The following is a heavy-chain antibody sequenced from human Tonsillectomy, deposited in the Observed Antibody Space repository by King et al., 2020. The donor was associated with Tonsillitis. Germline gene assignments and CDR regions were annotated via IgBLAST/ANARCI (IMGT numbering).Heavy chain of an antibody. V-gene: IGHV4-39*07. CDR1: GGSISSGTYY. J-gene: IGHJ3*02. D-gene: IGHD3-22*01. CDR3: ARRPENYYDSSGYYHPVGAFDI. CDR2: IYYGGST. Sequence: QLQESGPGLVKPSETLSLTCTVSGGSISSGTYYWGWIRQPPGKGLEWIGSIYYGGSTYYNPSLKSRVTISVDTSKNQVSLKLNSVTAADTAVYYCARRPENYYDSSGYYHPVGAFDIWGQGTMVTVSS.